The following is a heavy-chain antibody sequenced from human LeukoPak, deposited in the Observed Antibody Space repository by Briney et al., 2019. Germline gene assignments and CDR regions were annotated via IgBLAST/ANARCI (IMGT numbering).Heavy chain of an antibody. Sequence: GGSLRLSCAASGFTFSSYSMNWVRQAPGKGLEWVSYISRSSSTIYYADSVKGRFTISRDNAKNSLYLQINSLRAEDTAVSYCARGGGFGWEPQLYYDMDGWGKGIMVTVS. CDR2: ISRSSSTI. CDR1: GFTFSSYS. J-gene: IGHJ6*03. CDR3: ARGGGFGWEPQLYYDMDG. D-gene: IGHD1-26*01. V-gene: IGHV3-48*01.